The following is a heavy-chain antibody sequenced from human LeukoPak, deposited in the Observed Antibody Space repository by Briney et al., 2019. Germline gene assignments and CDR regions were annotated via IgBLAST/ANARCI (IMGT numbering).Heavy chain of an antibody. CDR1: GYSISSGYY. D-gene: IGHD5-24*01. Sequence: SETLSLTCTVSGYSISSGYYWGWIRQPPGKGLEWIGSIYHSGSTYYNPSLKSRVTISVDTSKNQFSLKLSSVTAADTAVYYCARDLDGYNIFDYWGQGTLVTVSS. CDR3: ARDLDGYNIFDY. J-gene: IGHJ4*02. CDR2: IYHSGST. V-gene: IGHV4-38-2*02.